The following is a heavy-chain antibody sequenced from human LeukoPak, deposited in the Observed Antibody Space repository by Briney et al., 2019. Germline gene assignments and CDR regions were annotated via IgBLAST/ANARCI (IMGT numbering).Heavy chain of an antibody. V-gene: IGHV1-18*03. D-gene: IGHD2-2*01. CDR3: ARYCSSTSCYEGGDDY. CDR1: GYTFTSYG. CDR2: ISAYNGNT. J-gene: IGHJ4*02. Sequence: ASVKVSCKASGYTFTSYGISWVRQAPGQGLEWMGWISAYNGNTNYAQKLQGRVTMTTDTSTSTAYMELRSLRSDDMAVYYCARYCSSTSCYEGGDDYWGQGTLVTVSS.